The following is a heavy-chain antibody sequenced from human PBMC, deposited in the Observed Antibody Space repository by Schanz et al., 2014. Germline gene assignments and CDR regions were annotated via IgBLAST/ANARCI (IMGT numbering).Heavy chain of an antibody. V-gene: IGHV3-33*06. J-gene: IGHJ6*02. D-gene: IGHD1-26*01. CDR1: GFTFSSYG. CDR3: VKDLQRELLRDDHYYRMDV. CDR2: VCYDGSKK. Sequence: LVESGGGVVQPGRSLRLSCAASGFTFSSYGMHWVRHVPGKGLEWVAVVCYDGSKKYYADSVKGRFTTSRDNSKNTMYLQMNSLRAEDTAVYYCVKDLQRELLRDDHYYRMDVWGQGTTVTVSS.